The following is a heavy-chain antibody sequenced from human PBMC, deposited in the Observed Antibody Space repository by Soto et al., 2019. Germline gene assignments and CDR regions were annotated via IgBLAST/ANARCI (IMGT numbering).Heavy chain of an antibody. CDR1: GLTFSNCA. J-gene: IGHJ4*02. CDR2: IGGSGDTT. Sequence: EVQLLESGGGLVQPGGSLRLSCAASGLTFSNCAMSWVRQAPGKGLEWVSGIGGSGDTTYYADSVKGRFTISRDNSKNTLYLQMKSLRAEDTAVYYCASRAYCSSSAYYEYYFDYWGQGTLVTVSS. D-gene: IGHD3-22*01. CDR3: ASRAYCSSSAYYEYYFDY. V-gene: IGHV3-23*01.